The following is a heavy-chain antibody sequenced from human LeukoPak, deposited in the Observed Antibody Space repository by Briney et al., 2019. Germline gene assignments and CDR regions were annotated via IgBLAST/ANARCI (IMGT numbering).Heavy chain of an antibody. J-gene: IGHJ1*01. Sequence: GGPLEISLQGSCSRFTRYWIGWVPPMPGKGLEWMGIIYPDDSDTRYSPSFQGQVTISADKSIRTTYLQWSSPKASDTAMYYCARTKRDGYNPEYFQHWGQGTLATVSS. CDR1: CSRFTRYW. V-gene: IGHV5-51*01. D-gene: IGHD5-24*01. CDR3: ARTKRDGYNPEYFQH. CDR2: IYPDDSDT.